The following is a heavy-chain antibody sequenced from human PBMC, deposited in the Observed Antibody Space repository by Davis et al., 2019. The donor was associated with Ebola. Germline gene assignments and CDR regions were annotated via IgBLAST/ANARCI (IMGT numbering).Heavy chain of an antibody. V-gene: IGHV3-48*02. Sequence: PGGSLRLSCVGSGFTFSAYSLNWVRQATGKGLEWVSYISSGCGTIHYADSVKGRFTISRDNSKNSVYLKMNTLRDEDTAVYYCATLSDFWSGYLNSWGQGTLVTVSS. D-gene: IGHD3-3*01. CDR2: ISSGCGTI. CDR3: ATLSDFWSGYLNS. J-gene: IGHJ4*02. CDR1: GFTFSAYS.